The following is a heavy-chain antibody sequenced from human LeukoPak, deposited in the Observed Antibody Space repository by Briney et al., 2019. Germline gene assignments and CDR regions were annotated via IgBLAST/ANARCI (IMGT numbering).Heavy chain of an antibody. J-gene: IGHJ4*02. CDR1: GGTFSSYV. CDR3: ARHLLDSSSWHPSFDY. Sequence: SMKVSCKASGGTFSSYVISWVRQAPGQGLEWMGGIIPIFGTANYAQKFQGRVTITADESTSTAYMELSSLRSEDTAVYYCARHLLDSSSWHPSFDYWGQGTLVTVSS. CDR2: IIPIFGTA. D-gene: IGHD6-13*01. V-gene: IGHV1-69*13.